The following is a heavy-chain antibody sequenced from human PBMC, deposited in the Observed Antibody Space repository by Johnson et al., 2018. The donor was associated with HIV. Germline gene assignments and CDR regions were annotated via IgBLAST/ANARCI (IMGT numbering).Heavy chain of an antibody. D-gene: IGHD3-9*01. CDR1: GFTFSSYT. V-gene: IGHV3-30*04. J-gene: IGHJ3*02. CDR3: ARDLPDDSRGVDAFDI. Sequence: QVQLVESGGGVVQPGRSLRLSCAASGFTFSSYTMHWVRQAPGKGLEWVAVISYDGSNKYYADSVKGRFTISRDNSKNTLYLQMNSLRAEDTAVDYCARDLPDDSRGVDAFDIWGQGTMVTVSS. CDR2: ISYDGSNK.